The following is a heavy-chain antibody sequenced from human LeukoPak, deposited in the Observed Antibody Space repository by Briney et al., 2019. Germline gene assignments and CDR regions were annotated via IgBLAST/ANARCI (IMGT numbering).Heavy chain of an antibody. D-gene: IGHD2-2*01. V-gene: IGHV1-69*13. CDR2: IIPIFGTA. Sequence: SVKVSCKASGGTFSSYAISWVRQAPGQGLEWMGGIIPIFGTANYAQKFQGRVTITADESTSTAYMELSSLRSEDTAVYYCAREPYCSSTSCLPTAGAFDIWGQGTMVTVSS. CDR3: AREPYCSSTSCLPTAGAFDI. CDR1: GGTFSSYA. J-gene: IGHJ3*02.